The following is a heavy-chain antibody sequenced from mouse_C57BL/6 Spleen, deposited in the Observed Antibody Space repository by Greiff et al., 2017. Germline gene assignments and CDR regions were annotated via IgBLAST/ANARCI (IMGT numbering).Heavy chain of an antibody. CDR3: ASLYGSSFDWYFDV. Sequence: EVKLVESGGDLVKPGGSLKLSCAASGFTFSSYGMSWVRQTPDKRLEWVATISSGGSYTYYPDSVKGRFTISRDNAKNTLYLQMSSLKSEDTAMYYCASLYGSSFDWYFDVWGTGTTVTVSS. D-gene: IGHD1-1*01. J-gene: IGHJ1*03. CDR2: ISSGGSYT. CDR1: GFTFSSYG. V-gene: IGHV5-6*01.